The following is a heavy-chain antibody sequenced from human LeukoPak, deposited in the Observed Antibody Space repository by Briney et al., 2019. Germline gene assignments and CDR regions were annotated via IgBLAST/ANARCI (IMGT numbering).Heavy chain of an antibody. CDR2: ISSSSRFI. J-gene: IGHJ2*01. CDR3: ARAVYCSGGGCFWYFDL. CDR1: GFTFSSYS. V-gene: IGHV3-21*01. D-gene: IGHD2-15*01. Sequence: PGGSLRLSCAASGFTFSSYSTNWVRQAPGKGLEWVSLISSSSRFIYYGDSVKGRFTISRDNAKKSLYLQMNSLRAEDTAVYYCARAVYCSGGGCFWYFDLWGRGTLVTVSS.